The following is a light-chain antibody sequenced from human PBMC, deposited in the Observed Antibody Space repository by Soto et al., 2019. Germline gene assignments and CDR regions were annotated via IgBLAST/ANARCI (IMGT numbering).Light chain of an antibody. CDR1: SRDVGGYNY. Sequence: QSVLTQPASVSGSPGQSITISCTGTSRDVGGYNYVSWYQQHPGKAPKLMIYEVSNRPSGVSNRFSGSKSGNAASLTISGLQAEDEADYYCSSYTSSITLVFGGGTKLTVL. CDR3: SSYTSSITLV. J-gene: IGLJ2*01. CDR2: EVS. V-gene: IGLV2-14*01.